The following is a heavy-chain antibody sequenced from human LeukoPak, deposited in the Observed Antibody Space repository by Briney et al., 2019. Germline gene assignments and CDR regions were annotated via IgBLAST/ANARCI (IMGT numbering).Heavy chain of an antibody. Sequence: PSGTLSLTCAVSGDSISSSNWWSWVRQPPGKGLEWIGEIYHSGSTNYNPSLKSRVTISVDKSKNQFSLKLSSVTAADTAVYYCARGRDIVVVPAANYYFDYWGQGTLVTVSS. J-gene: IGHJ4*02. D-gene: IGHD2-2*01. CDR1: GDSISSSNW. V-gene: IGHV4-4*02. CDR3: ARGRDIVVVPAANYYFDY. CDR2: IYHSGST.